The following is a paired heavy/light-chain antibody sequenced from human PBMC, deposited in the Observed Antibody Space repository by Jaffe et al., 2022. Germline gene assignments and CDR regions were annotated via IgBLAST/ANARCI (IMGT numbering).Heavy chain of an antibody. CDR3: ARNRSRLAVAGGGGDFDN. CDR1: GGSIKSSSYY. J-gene: IGHJ4*02. CDR2: VYYSGST. Sequence: QLQLQESGPGLVKPSETLSLICTVSGGSIKSSSYYWGWIRQPPGKGLEWIGSVYYSGSTHYNPSLKSRVTISVDTSKNQFSLTLSSVTAADTAIYYCARNRSRLAVAGGGGDFDNWGQGTLVTVSS. V-gene: IGHV4-39*01. D-gene: IGHD6-19*01.
Light chain of an antibody. CDR1: QSVLDSSNNKNS. Sequence: DIVMTQSPDSLAVSLGERATINCKSSQSVLDSSNNKNSLAWYQQRPGQPPKLLIYWASTRESGVPDRFSGSGSGTDFTLTISSLQAEDVAVYFCQQYYDPLCSFGQGTKLEIK. CDR2: WAS. V-gene: IGKV4-1*01. J-gene: IGKJ2*02. CDR3: QQYYDPLCS.